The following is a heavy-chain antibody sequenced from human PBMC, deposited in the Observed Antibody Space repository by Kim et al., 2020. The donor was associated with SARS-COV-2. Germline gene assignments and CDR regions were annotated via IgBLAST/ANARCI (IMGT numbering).Heavy chain of an antibody. CDR1: GVSFSDYN. J-gene: IGHJ6*02. Sequence: SETLSLTCAVYGVSFSDYNWSWIRQPPGKGLEWIGEINHSGSTNVSPSVKSRITISVDTSKSQFSLGLKSMTATATAVYYCARGRAGVVPAPVLGLGPYYDYSAMDAWGRGTPVAVSS. V-gene: IGHV4-34*01. CDR2: INHSGST. CDR3: ARGRAGVVPAPVLGLGPYYDYSAMDA. D-gene: IGHD2-8*02.